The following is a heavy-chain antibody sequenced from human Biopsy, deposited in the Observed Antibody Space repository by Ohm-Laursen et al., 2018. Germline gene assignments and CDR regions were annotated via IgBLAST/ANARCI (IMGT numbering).Heavy chain of an antibody. Sequence: ASVKVSCNASGYTFTTYYIHWVRQAPGQGLEWMGIINPGGNSTAYTQNFQGRVTMNWDTSTTTVYMELSSLRSEDTAVYYCVLASFDYWGQGTLVTVPS. CDR1: GYTFTTYY. CDR3: VLASFDY. CDR2: INPGGNST. V-gene: IGHV1-46*01. J-gene: IGHJ4*02.